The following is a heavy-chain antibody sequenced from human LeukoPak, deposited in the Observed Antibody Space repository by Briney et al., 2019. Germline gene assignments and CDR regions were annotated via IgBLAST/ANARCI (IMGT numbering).Heavy chain of an antibody. CDR1: GFTYSSSA. V-gene: IGHV3-23*01. CDR3: ARDNYDSGGYSPFYYYYGMDV. Sequence: GSLRLSCAASGFTYSSSAMSWVRQAPGKGLEWVATISGNSITTYYADSLQGRFTISRDASKNTLYLQMNSLRAEDTAVYYCARDNYDSGGYSPFYYYYGMDVWGQGTTVTVSS. D-gene: IGHD3-22*01. J-gene: IGHJ6*02. CDR2: ISGNSITT.